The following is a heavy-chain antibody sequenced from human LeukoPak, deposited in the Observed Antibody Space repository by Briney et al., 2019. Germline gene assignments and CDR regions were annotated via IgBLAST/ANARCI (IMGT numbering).Heavy chain of an antibody. CDR3: ARGSVYATE. Sequence: PSETLSLTCAVSGYSISSGYYWGWIRQPPGKGLEWIGYIYYSGSTNYNPSLKSRVTISVDTSKNQFSLKLSSVTAADTAVYYCARGSVYATEWGQGTLVTVSS. D-gene: IGHD2-8*01. CDR1: GYSISSGYY. CDR2: IYYSGST. J-gene: IGHJ4*02. V-gene: IGHV4-61*01.